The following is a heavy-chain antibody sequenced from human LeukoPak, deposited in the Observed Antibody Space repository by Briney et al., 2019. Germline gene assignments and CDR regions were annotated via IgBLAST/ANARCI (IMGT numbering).Heavy chain of an antibody. CDR3: ASLARGGNWFDP. Sequence: PSETLSLTCTVSSGSMSSYYWSWIRQPPGKGLEWIGYIYDSGSTNYNPSLKSRVTISVDTSKNQFSLKLSSVTAADTAVYYCASLARGGNWFDPWGQGTLVTASS. D-gene: IGHD6-6*01. CDR2: IYDSGST. J-gene: IGHJ5*02. V-gene: IGHV4-59*12. CDR1: SGSMSSYY.